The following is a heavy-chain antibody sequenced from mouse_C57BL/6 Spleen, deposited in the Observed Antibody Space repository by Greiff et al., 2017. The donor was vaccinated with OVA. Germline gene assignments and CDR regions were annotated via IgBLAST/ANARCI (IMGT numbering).Heavy chain of an antibody. V-gene: IGHV3-6*01. J-gene: IGHJ2*01. CDR2: ISYDGSN. Sequence: DVQLQESGPGLVKPSQSLSLTCSVTGYSITSGYYWNWIRQFPGNKLEWMGYISYDGSNNYNPSLKNRISITRDTSKNQFFLKLNSVTTEDTATYYCARDTIYYYGDGYFDYWGQGTTLTVSS. D-gene: IGHD1-1*01. CDR1: GYSITSGYY. CDR3: ARDTIYYYGDGYFDY.